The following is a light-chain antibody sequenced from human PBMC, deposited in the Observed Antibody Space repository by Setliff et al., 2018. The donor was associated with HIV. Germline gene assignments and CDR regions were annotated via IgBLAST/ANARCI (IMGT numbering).Light chain of an antibody. Sequence: EIVMTQSPDTLSVSPGGRATLSCRASQSVGSYLAWYQQKPGQAPRLLIYGTSTRATGIPTRFSGSGAATDFTLTITGLQSEDFAVYYCQQYSNWPQTFGQGTKVDIK. CDR1: QSVGSY. CDR3: QQYSNWPQT. CDR2: GTS. J-gene: IGKJ1*01. V-gene: IGKV3-15*01.